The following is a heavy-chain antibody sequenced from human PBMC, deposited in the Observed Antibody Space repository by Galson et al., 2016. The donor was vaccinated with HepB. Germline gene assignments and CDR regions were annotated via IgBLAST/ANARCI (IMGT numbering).Heavy chain of an antibody. CDR2: ISQDGRVA. Sequence: SLRLSCAASGFSFSSYGMHWVRQAPGKGPEWVAVISQDGRVAYYRESMKGRISISRDDSKNTMYLQMNRLGDGDTANYYCAKEKNRLAGPWVFDMWGQGTMVTVSS. CDR3: AKEKNRLAGPWVFDM. D-gene: IGHD7-27*01. V-gene: IGHV3-30*18. CDR1: GFSFSSYG. J-gene: IGHJ3*02.